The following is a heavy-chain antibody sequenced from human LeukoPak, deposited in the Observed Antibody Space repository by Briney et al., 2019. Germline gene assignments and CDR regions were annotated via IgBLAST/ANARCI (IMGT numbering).Heavy chain of an antibody. J-gene: IGHJ4*02. V-gene: IGHV5-10-1*01. CDR1: DYSFSSYS. CDR3: ARHLGGYDYGTVS. Sequence: GKSLNISCTCSDYSFSSYSISWVRQMPGTRLEWMGRIDTSDYTTDYSPSFEGHITVSIDKSISTDYLEWSSLKASDTAMIYCARHLGGYDYGTVSWGQGTLVTVSS. D-gene: IGHD5-12*01. CDR2: IDTSDYTT.